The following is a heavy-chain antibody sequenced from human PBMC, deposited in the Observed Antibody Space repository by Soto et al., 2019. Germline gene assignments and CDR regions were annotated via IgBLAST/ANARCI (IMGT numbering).Heavy chain of an antibody. J-gene: IGHJ3*02. D-gene: IGHD3-22*01. CDR1: GFTLSRHT. CDR2: IGSRTSDI. V-gene: IGHV3-21*01. CDR3: VRDHYDTSGYPNTFDM. Sequence: PGGSLRLSCAASGFTLSRHTMNWVRQAPGKGLEWVSFIGSRTSDIYYADSVKGRFTISRDNAKNSLYLDLTRLRAEDTAVYFCVRDHYDTSGYPNTFDMWGQGTMVTVSS.